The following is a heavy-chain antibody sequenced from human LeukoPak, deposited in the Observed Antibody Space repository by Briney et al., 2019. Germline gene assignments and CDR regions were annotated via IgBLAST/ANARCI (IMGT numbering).Heavy chain of an antibody. CDR3: ARDSAMGDSSGYYYPDWYFDL. CDR1: GFTFSSYW. Sequence: PGGSLRLSCAASGFTFSSYWMHWVRQAPGKGLVWVSRINSDGSSTSYADSVKGRFTISRDNAKNTLYLKMNSMRAEDTAVYYCARDSAMGDSSGYYYPDWYFDLWGRGTLVTVSS. J-gene: IGHJ2*01. D-gene: IGHD3-22*01. CDR2: INSDGSST. V-gene: IGHV3-74*01.